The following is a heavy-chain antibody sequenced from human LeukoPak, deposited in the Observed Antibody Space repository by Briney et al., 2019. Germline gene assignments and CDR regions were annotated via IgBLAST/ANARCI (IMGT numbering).Heavy chain of an antibody. CDR1: GFTFSTYS. CDR3: AKDETTVTTGYYFDY. D-gene: IGHD4-17*01. CDR2: ISSSSRNI. J-gene: IGHJ4*02. V-gene: IGHV3-21*01. Sequence: GGSLRLSCVASGFTFSTYSMNWVRQAPGKGLEWVSSISSSSRNIYYADSVKGRFTISRDNSKNTLYLQMNSLRAEDTAVYYCAKDETTVTTGYYFDYWGQGTLVTVSS.